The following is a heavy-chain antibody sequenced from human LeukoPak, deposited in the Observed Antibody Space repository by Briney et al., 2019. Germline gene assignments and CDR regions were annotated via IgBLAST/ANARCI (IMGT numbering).Heavy chain of an antibody. CDR1: GFTFSSYG. J-gene: IGHJ5*02. CDR3: AKSAYYDSSGLNWFDP. Sequence: GGSLRLSCAASGFTFSSYGMHWVRQAPGKGLELVAVISYDGSNKYYADSVKGRFTISRDNSKNTLYLQMNSLRAEDTAVYYCAKSAYYDSSGLNWFDPWGQGTLVTVSS. CDR2: ISYDGSNK. V-gene: IGHV3-30*18. D-gene: IGHD3-22*01.